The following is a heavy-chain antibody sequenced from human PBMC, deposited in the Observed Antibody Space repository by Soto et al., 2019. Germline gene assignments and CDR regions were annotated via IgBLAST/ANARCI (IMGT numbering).Heavy chain of an antibody. CDR2: ISGSGSKT. Sequence: EVQLLESGGGLVQPGGSLRLSCAASGFTFSSYAMSWVRQAPGKGLEWVSSISGSGSKTYYTDSVKGRFTISRDNSKNTLYLQMNGLRAEDTAVYYCAKMTGAEGYWGQGTLVTVSS. V-gene: IGHV3-23*01. CDR1: GFTFSSYA. CDR3: AKMTGAEGY. J-gene: IGHJ4*02. D-gene: IGHD3-22*01.